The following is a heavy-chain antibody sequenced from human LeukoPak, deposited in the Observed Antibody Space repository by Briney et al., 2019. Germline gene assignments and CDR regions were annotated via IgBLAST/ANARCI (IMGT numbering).Heavy chain of an antibody. Sequence: GGSLRLSCTASGFIFENYYMTWIRQAPGKGPQWVSYISKADNTIYYADSVKGRFTVSRDNDKNSIYLQMNRLKEEDTAMYYCARQGYYYYYMDVWGKGTTVTISS. CDR3: ARQGYYYYYMDV. CDR2: ISKADNTI. V-gene: IGHV3-11*04. J-gene: IGHJ6*03. CDR1: GFIFENYY.